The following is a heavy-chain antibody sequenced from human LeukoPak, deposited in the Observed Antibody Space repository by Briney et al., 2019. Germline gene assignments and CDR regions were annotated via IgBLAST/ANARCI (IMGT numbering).Heavy chain of an antibody. D-gene: IGHD1-7*01. CDR1: GYTFTSYA. Sequence: ASVKVSCKASGYTFTSYAMHWVRQAPGQRLEWMGWINAGNGNTRYSQKLQGRGTITRDTSANTVYMELSSLRSGDTAVDYCARDDWIYKFTIHSYYYGMDVWGQGTTVTVSS. CDR3: ARDDWIYKFTIHSYYYGMDV. J-gene: IGHJ6*02. V-gene: IGHV1-3*01. CDR2: INAGNGNT.